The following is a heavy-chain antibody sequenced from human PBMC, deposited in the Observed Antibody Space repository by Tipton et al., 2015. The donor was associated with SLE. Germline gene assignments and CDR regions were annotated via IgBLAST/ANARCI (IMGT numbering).Heavy chain of an antibody. V-gene: IGHV3-23*01. CDR2: ISGSGGST. D-gene: IGHD4-17*01. J-gene: IGHJ4*02. CDR1: GYTFTSYA. CDR3: AKTYGDYEGY. Sequence: PGASVKVSCKASGYTFTSYAMSWVRQAPGKGLEWVSAISGSGGSTYYADSVKGRFTISRDNSKNTLYLQMNSLRAEDTAVYYCAKTYGDYEGYWGQGTLVTVSS.